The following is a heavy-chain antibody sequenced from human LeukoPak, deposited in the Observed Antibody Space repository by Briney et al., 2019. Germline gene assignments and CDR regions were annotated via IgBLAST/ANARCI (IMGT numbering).Heavy chain of an antibody. CDR3: ARVRVGYNWNDVGDYYYYYMDV. Sequence: GASVKVSCKASGYTFTSYGISWVRQAPGQGLEWMGWISAYNGNTNYAQKLQGRVTMTTDTSTSTAYIELRSLRSDDTAVYYCARVRVGYNWNDVGDYYYYYMDVWGKGTTVTISS. D-gene: IGHD1-1*01. J-gene: IGHJ6*03. V-gene: IGHV1-18*01. CDR2: ISAYNGNT. CDR1: GYTFTSYG.